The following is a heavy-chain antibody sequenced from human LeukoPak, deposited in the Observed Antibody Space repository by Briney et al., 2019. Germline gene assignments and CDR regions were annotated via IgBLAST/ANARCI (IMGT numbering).Heavy chain of an antibody. V-gene: IGHV4-31*03. CDR1: GDSISTGGYF. J-gene: IGHJ4*02. Sequence: SETLSLTCTVSGDSISTGGYFWNWIRQHSGKGLEWIGYISYSGSTSYNPSLKSRVTISVDRSKNQFSLKLSSVTAADTAVYYCARDGDYGDYVWGQGTLVTVSS. CDR2: ISYSGST. D-gene: IGHD4-17*01. CDR3: ARDGDYGDYV.